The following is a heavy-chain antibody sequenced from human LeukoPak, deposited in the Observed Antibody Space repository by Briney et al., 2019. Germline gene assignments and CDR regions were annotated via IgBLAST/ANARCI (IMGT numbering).Heavy chain of an antibody. D-gene: IGHD6-19*01. CDR3: ARDRPYTGGWRGFDY. J-gene: IGHJ4*02. CDR2: IIPMFGIA. CDR1: GGTFSRYA. Sequence: SVKVACKASGGTFSRYAISWVRQAPGQGLEWMGGIIPMFGIANYAQKFQGRVTITADESTSTAYMELSSLRSEDTAVYYCARDRPYTGGWRGFDYWGQGTLVTVSS. V-gene: IGHV1-69*01.